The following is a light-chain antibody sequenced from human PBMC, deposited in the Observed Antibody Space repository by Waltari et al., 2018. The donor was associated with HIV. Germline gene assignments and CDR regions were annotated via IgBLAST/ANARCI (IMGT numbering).Light chain of an antibody. CDR1: QTTSSY. CDR2: AGS. CDR3: QQLNTYPVT. V-gene: IGKV1-9*01. J-gene: IGKJ3*01. Sequence: DIQLTQSPAVLSASVGDRVTIACRASQTTSSYLAWYQQKPGKAPKLLIYAGSTLQSGVPSRFSGSGSGTEFTLTINSLQPEDFATYYCQQLNTYPVTFGPGTRVEIK.